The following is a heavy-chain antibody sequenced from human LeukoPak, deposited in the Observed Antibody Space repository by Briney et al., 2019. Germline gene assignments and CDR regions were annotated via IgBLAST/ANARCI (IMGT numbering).Heavy chain of an antibody. D-gene: IGHD6-6*01. V-gene: IGHV3-30-3*01. Sequence: GGSLRLSCAASGFTFSSSAMSWVRQAPGKGLEWVAVVSYDGSNIYYADSVKGRFTISRDNSKNTLYLQVNSLRAEDTAVYYCARSNTEYTSSSTGFYDPWGQGTLVTASS. CDR3: ARSNTEYTSSSTGFYDP. CDR1: GFTFSSSA. J-gene: IGHJ5*02. CDR2: VSYDGSNI.